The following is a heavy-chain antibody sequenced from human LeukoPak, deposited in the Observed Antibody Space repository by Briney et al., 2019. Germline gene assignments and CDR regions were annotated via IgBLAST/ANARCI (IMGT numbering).Heavy chain of an antibody. CDR3: ARGAALSLGWLAEYYFDY. CDR1: GFTFSSYW. Sequence: GGSLRLSCAASGFTFSSYWMHWVRQAPGKGLVWVSRINSEGSSTSYADSVKGRFTISRDNAKNTLYLQMNSLRAEDTAVYYCARGAALSLGWLAEYYFDYWGQGTLVAVSS. CDR2: INSEGSST. D-gene: IGHD3-9*01. J-gene: IGHJ4*02. V-gene: IGHV3-74*01.